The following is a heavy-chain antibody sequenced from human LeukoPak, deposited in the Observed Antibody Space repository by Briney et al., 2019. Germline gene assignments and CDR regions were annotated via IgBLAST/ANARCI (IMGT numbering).Heavy chain of an antibody. CDR1: GGSISSYY. J-gene: IGHJ4*02. V-gene: IGHV4-59*01. CDR2: IYYSGST. CDR3: ARGRDGYIYYFDY. D-gene: IGHD5-24*01. Sequence: PSETLSLTCTVSGGSISSYYWSCIRQPPGKGLEWIGYIYYSGSTNYNPSPKSRVTISVDTSKNQVSLKLSSVTAADTAVYYCARGRDGYIYYFDYWGQGTLVTVSS.